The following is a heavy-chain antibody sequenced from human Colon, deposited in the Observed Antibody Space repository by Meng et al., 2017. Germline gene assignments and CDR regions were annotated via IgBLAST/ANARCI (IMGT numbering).Heavy chain of an antibody. V-gene: IGHV1-18*01. CDR2: ISAYNGNT. CDR1: GYTFTSYT. D-gene: IGHD6-13*01. Sequence: SVKVSCKAFGYTFTSYTISWVRQAPGQGLEWMGWISAYNGNTNYAQKLQGRVTMTTDTSTSTAYMELRSLRSDDTAVYYCARGRQLASPTGYDAFDIWGQGTMVTVSS. J-gene: IGHJ3*02. CDR3: ARGRQLASPTGYDAFDI.